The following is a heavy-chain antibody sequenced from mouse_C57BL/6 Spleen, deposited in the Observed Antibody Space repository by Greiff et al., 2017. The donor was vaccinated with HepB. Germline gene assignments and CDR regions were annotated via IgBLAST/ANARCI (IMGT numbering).Heavy chain of an antibody. J-gene: IGHJ2*01. D-gene: IGHD2-4*01. CDR1: GYTFTSYW. CDR3: ARGHYDLGRGYYFDY. V-gene: IGHV1-55*01. Sequence: QVQLKQPGAELVKPGASVKMSCKASGYTFTSYWITWVKQRPGQGLEWIGDIYPGSGSTNYNEKFKSKATLTVDTSSSTAYMQLSSLTSEDSAVYYCARGHYDLGRGYYFDYWGQGTTLTVSS. CDR2: IYPGSGST.